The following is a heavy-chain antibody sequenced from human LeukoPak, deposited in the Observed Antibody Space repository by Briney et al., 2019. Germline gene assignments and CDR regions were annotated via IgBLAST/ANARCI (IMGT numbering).Heavy chain of an antibody. CDR2: INPSGGST. CDR1: GYTFTSYY. CDR3: ARGGYSYGQDDAFDI. Sequence: ASVKVSCKASGYTFTSYYMHWVRQAPGQGLEWMGIINPSGGSTSYAQKFQGRVTMTRDMSTSTVYMELGSLRSEDTAVYYCARGGYSYGQDDAFDIWGQGTMVTVSS. D-gene: IGHD5-18*01. J-gene: IGHJ3*02. V-gene: IGHV1-46*01.